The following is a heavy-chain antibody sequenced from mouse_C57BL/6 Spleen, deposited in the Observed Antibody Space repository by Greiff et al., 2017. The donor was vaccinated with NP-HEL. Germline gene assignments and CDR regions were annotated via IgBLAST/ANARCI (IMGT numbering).Heavy chain of an antibody. CDR2: INPNNGGT. CDR1: GYTFTDYN. J-gene: IGHJ1*03. Sequence: EVQLQQSGPELVKPGASVKIPCKASGYTFTDYNMDWVKQSHGKSLEWIGDINPNNGGTIYNQKFKGKATLTVDKSSSTACMELRSLTSEDTAVYYCARWRDYYYGSSYGYFDVWGTGTTVTVSS. V-gene: IGHV1-18*01. D-gene: IGHD1-1*01. CDR3: ARWRDYYYGSSYGYFDV.